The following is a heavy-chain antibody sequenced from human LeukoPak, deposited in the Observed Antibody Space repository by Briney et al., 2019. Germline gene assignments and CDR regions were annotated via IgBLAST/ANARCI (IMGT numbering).Heavy chain of an antibody. CDR3: ARALTSGGSRYPFDY. CDR2: INPNSGGT. V-gene: IGHV1-2*02. Sequence: ASVKVSCKASGYTFTGDYMHWVRQAPGQGLEWMGWINPNSGGTNYAQKFQGRVTMTRDTSISTAYMELSRLRSDDTAVYYCARALTSGGSRYPFDYWGQGTLVTVSS. J-gene: IGHJ4*02. D-gene: IGHD2-15*01. CDR1: GYTFTGDY.